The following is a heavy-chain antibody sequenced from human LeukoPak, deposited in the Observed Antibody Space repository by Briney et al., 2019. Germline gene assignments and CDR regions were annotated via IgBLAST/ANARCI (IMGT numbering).Heavy chain of an antibody. CDR2: IWYDGSNK. D-gene: IGHD5-12*01. V-gene: IGHV3-33*06. J-gene: IGHJ4*02. CDR3: AKDRDGYDSTLDY. CDR1: GFTFSSYG. Sequence: PGSSLRLSCAASGFTFSSYGMHWVRQAPAKGLEWVAVIWYDGSNKYYADSVKGLFTISRDNSKNTLYLQMNSLRAEDTAVYYCAKDRDGYDSTLDYWGQGTLVTVSS.